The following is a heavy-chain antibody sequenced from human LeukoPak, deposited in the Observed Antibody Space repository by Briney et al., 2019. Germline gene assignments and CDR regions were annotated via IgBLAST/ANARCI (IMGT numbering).Heavy chain of an antibody. Sequence: GGSLRLSCAASGFTFSGSAMHWVRQASGKGLEWVGRIRSKANSYTTAYAASVKGRFIISRDDSKNTAYLQMNSLKTEDTAVYYCTCYDSSGPGFIDFWGQGTLVTVSS. CDR1: GFTFSGSA. D-gene: IGHD3-22*01. CDR3: TCYDSSGPGFIDF. CDR2: IRSKANSYTT. V-gene: IGHV3-73*01. J-gene: IGHJ4*02.